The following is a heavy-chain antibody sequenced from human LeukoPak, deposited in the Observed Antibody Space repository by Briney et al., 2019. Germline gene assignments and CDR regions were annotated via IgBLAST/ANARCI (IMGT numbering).Heavy chain of an antibody. V-gene: IGHV3-48*01. CDR3: ARRFDS. J-gene: IGHJ4*02. Sequence: PGGSLRLSRAASGFSFPAYSMNWVRQAPGRGLEWISYIGPGGDIYYADSVTGRFTVSRDIAKNSLYLQMNGLRVEDTAVYYCARRFDSWGQGTLVTVSS. CDR2: IGPGGDI. CDR1: GFSFPAYS.